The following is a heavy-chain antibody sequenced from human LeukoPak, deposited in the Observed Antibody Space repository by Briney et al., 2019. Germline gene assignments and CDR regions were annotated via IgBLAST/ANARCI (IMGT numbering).Heavy chain of an antibody. J-gene: IGHJ3*02. D-gene: IGHD1-26*01. CDR2: ISGIGST. CDR1: GFTFSNYA. CDR3: AKVNLGGSYDDALDI. Sequence: PGGSLRLSCGASGFTFSNYAMSWVRQAPGKGLEWVSGISGIGSTYYADSVKGRFTISRDNSKNTLYLQMNSLRAEDTALYYCAKVNLGGSYDDALDIWGQGTMVTVSS. V-gene: IGHV3-23*01.